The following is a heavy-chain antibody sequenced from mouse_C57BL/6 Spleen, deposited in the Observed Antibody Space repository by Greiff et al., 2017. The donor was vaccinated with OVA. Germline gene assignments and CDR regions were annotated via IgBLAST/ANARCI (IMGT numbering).Heavy chain of an antibody. CDR3: ARRGNSDY. CDR2: ISYDGSN. Sequence: EVQLQQSGPGLVKPSQSLSLTCSVTGYSITSGYYWNWIRQFPGNKLEWMGYISYDGSNNYNPSLKNRISITRDTSKNQFFLKLNSVTTEDTATYYCARRGNSDYWGQGTTLTVSS. J-gene: IGHJ2*01. CDR1: GYSITSGYY. V-gene: IGHV3-6*01.